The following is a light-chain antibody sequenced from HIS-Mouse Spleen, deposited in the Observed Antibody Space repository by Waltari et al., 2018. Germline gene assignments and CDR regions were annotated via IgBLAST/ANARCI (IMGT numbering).Light chain of an antibody. CDR2: DAS. V-gene: IGKV3-11*01. J-gene: IGKJ3*01. Sequence: EIVLTQSPATLSLSPGERATLSCRASQSVSSYLAWYQQKPGQAPRLLIYDASNRATGITARFSGSGSETDFTLTISSLEPEDFAVYYCQQRSNWPPITFGPGTKVDIK. CDR3: QQRSNWPPIT. CDR1: QSVSSY.